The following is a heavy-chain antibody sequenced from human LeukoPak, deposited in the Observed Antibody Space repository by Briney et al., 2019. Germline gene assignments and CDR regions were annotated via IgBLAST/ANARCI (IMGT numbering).Heavy chain of an antibody. CDR2: IYASGST. CDR1: GGSISNLNYY. Sequence: PSETLSLTCTVSGGSISNLNYYWSWIRQPAGKGLEWIGRIYASGSTNYNPSLKSCVTISLDTSKNQFSLKLTSVTAADTAVYYCARSNYYETWFDPWGQGTLVTVSS. J-gene: IGHJ5*02. CDR3: ARSNYYETWFDP. V-gene: IGHV4-61*02. D-gene: IGHD3-22*01.